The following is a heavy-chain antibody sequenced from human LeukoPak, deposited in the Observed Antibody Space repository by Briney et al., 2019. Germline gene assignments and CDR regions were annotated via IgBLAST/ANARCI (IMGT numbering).Heavy chain of an antibody. V-gene: IGHV4-39*01. D-gene: IGHD6-19*01. J-gene: IGHJ4*02. Sequence: SETLSLTCTVSGGSISSSSYYWGWIRQPPGKGLEWIGSIYYSGRTYYNPSLKSRVTISVDTSKNHFSLKLSSVTAADTAVYYCVHSSGWYIPFDYWGQGTLVTVSS. CDR3: VHSSGWYIPFDY. CDR1: GGSISSSSYY. CDR2: IYYSGRT.